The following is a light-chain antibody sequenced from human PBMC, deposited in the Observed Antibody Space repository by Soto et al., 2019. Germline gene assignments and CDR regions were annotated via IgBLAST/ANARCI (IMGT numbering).Light chain of an antibody. CDR3: QQSYSSSPIT. CDR1: QSISNY. J-gene: IGKJ5*01. Sequence: DIQMTQSPSSLSASVGDRVTITCRASQSISNYLNWYQQKPGKAPKLLIYAASSLQSGAPSRFNGSGSGTDFTLTISTLQPEDFATYYCQQSYSSSPITFGQGTRLEIK. CDR2: AAS. V-gene: IGKV1-39*01.